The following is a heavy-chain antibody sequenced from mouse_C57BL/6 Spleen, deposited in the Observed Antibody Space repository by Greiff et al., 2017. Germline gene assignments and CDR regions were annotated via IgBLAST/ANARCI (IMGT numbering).Heavy chain of an antibody. D-gene: IGHD1-1*01. CDR3: ASPNYYGSSFYYAMDY. Sequence: DVMLVESGGGLVQPGGSLSLSCAASGFTFTDYYMSWVRQPPGKALEWLGFIRNKANGYTTEYSASVKGRFTISRDNSQSILYLQMNALRAEDSATYYCASPNYYGSSFYYAMDYWGQGTSVTVSS. V-gene: IGHV7-3*01. CDR2: IRNKANGYTT. CDR1: GFTFTDYY. J-gene: IGHJ4*01.